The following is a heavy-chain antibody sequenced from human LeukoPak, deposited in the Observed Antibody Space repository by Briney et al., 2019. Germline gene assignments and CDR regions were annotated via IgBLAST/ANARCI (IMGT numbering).Heavy chain of an antibody. J-gene: IGHJ4*02. V-gene: IGHV4-38-2*02. D-gene: IGHD6-19*01. CDR3: DGSGWYEHSGDY. Sequence: SETLSLTCTVSGYSISSGYYWGWIRQPPGKGLEWIGSIYHSGSTYYNPSLKSRVTISVDTSKNQFSLKLSSVTATDTAVYYCDGSGWYEHSGDYWGQGTLVTVSS. CDR2: IYHSGST. CDR1: GYSISSGYY.